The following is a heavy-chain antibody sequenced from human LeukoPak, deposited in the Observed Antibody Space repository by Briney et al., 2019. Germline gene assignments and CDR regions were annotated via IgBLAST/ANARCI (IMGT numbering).Heavy chain of an antibody. CDR1: GFTFTSYG. Sequence: GASVKVSCKXSGFTFTSYGISWVRQPPGQGLEWMGWISAYNGNTNYAQKLQGRVTMTTDTSTSTAYMELRSLRSDDTAVYYCAGVMARYSSGWYWFDPWGQGTLVTVSS. V-gene: IGHV1-18*01. CDR2: ISAYNGNT. J-gene: IGHJ5*02. D-gene: IGHD6-19*01. CDR3: AGVMARYSSGWYWFDP.